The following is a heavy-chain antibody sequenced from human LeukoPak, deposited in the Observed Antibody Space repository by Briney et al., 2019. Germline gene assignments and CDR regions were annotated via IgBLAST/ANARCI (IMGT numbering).Heavy chain of an antibody. CDR1: GGSFSGDY. D-gene: IGHD6-13*01. J-gene: IGHJ4*02. V-gene: IGHV4-34*01. Sequence: PSETLSLTCAVYGGSFSGDYWSWIRQPPGKGLEWIGEINHSGSTNYTAYLKSRVTISVDTSKNQFSLKLSSVTAADTAVYYCARGFFSSSWTPLDYWGQGTLVTVSS. CDR2: INHSGST. CDR3: ARGFFSSSWTPLDY.